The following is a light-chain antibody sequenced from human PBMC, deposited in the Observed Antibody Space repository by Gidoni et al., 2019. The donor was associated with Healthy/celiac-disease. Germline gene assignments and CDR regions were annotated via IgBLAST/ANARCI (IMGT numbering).Light chain of an antibody. Sequence: QSALTQPASVSRSPGQSFTISCTGTSSDVGGYNYVSWYQQHPGKAPKLMIYDVSNRPSGVSNRFSGSKSGNTASLTISGLQAEDEADYYCSSYTSERVFGGGTKLTVL. J-gene: IGLJ3*02. CDR1: SSDVGGYNY. V-gene: IGLV2-14*01. CDR3: SSYTSERV. CDR2: DVS.